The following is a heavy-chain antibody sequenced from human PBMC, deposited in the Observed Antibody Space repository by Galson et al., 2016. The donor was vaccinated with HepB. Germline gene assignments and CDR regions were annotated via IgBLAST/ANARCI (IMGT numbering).Heavy chain of an antibody. Sequence: LRLSCAASGFTFSAHAMHWVRQAPGKGLEWVAVIWFDGGEKYYSDSVKGRFTISRDNSKNTLDLQMNSLRAEDTAVYYCAATVHCCGGNCHCYFDYWGQGTLVTVPS. D-gene: IGHD2-15*01. J-gene: IGHJ4*02. V-gene: IGHV3-33*01. CDR3: AATVHCCGGNCHCYFDY. CDR2: IWFDGGEK. CDR1: GFTFSAHA.